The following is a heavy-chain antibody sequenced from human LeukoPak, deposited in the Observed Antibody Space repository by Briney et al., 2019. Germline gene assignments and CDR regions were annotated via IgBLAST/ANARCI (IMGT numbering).Heavy chain of an antibody. J-gene: IGHJ4*02. CDR1: GGSISSSRYY. Sequence: SETLSLTCTVSGGSISSSRYYWGWIRQPPGKGLEWIGRIYYSGGTDYNPSVKSPVTISVDPSQTPLSRKPSSLTAPATAVYYCARRLSTYGTSPYFDYWGQGTLVTVSS. CDR3: ARRLSTYGTSPYFDY. D-gene: IGHD5/OR15-5a*01. CDR2: IYYSGGT. V-gene: IGHV4-39*01.